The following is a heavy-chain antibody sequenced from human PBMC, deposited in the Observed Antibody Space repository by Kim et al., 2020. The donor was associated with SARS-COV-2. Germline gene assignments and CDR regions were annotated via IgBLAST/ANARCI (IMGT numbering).Heavy chain of an antibody. J-gene: IGHJ4*02. Sequence: GGSLRLSCAASGFTFADYTINWVRQTPGEGLEWVSSISILSNYIYYADSLKGRFTISRDNARNSVYLQMDSLRVEDTALYYCARDRYGSRPYYFDLWGRGTLVIVSS. V-gene: IGHV3-21*01. CDR2: ISILSNYI. CDR1: GFTFADYT. CDR3: ARDRYGSRPYYFDL. D-gene: IGHD3-16*02.